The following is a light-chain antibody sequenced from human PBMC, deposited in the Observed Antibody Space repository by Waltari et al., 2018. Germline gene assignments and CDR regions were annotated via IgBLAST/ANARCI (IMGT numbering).Light chain of an antibody. J-gene: IGKJ1*01. V-gene: IGKV1-5*03. CDR3: QQYNSYSRT. CDR1: QSISSW. CDR2: KAS. Sequence: DIQMTQSPSNLSASVGDRVTITCRASQSISSWLAWYQQKPGKAPKLPIYKASSLESGVPSRFSGSGSGTEFTLTISSLQPDDFATYYCQQYNSYSRTFGQGTKVEIK.